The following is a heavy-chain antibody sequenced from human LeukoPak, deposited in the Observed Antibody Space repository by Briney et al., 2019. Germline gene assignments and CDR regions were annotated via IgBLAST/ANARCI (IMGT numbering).Heavy chain of an antibody. V-gene: IGHV1-18*01. J-gene: IGHJ6*03. D-gene: IGHD1-26*01. CDR2: ISAYNGNT. Sequence: ASVKVSCKASGYTFTSYDINWVRQATGQGLEWMGWISAYNGNTNYAQKLQGRVTMTTDTSTSTAYMELRSLRSDDTAVYYCARRSGSYYLGDYYYYMDVWGKGTTVTVSS. CDR3: ARRSGSYYLGDYYYYMDV. CDR1: GYTFTSYD.